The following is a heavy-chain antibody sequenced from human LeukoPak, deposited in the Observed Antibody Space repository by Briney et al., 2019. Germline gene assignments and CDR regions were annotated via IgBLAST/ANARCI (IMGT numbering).Heavy chain of an antibody. CDR3: AKGYGWEASYYYYYMAV. Sequence: PGGSLRLSCAASGFTFSSYGMSWVRQAPGKGLEWVSAISGSGGSTYYADSVKGRFTISRDNSKTTLYLQMNRLRAEDTAVYYCAKGYGWEASYYYYYMAVWGKGTTVTISS. D-gene: IGHD1-26*01. CDR2: ISGSGGST. J-gene: IGHJ6*03. CDR1: GFTFSSYG. V-gene: IGHV3-23*01.